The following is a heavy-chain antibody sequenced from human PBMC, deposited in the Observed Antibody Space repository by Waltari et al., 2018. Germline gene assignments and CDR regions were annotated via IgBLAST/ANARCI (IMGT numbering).Heavy chain of an antibody. J-gene: IGHJ3*02. V-gene: IGHV3-23*01. CDR2: ISGSGGST. Sequence: EVQLLESGGGLVQPGGSLRLSCAASGFTFSSYALSWVRQAPGKGLEWVSAISGSGGSTYYADSVKGRFTISRDNAKNSLYLQMNSLRAEDTAVYYCARDSKAFDIWGQGTMVTVSS. CDR3: ARDSKAFDI. CDR1: GFTFSSYA.